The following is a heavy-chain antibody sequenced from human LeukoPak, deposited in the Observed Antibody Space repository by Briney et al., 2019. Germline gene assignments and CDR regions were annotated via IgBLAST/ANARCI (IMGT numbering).Heavy chain of an antibody. CDR2: ISSSSSYI. CDR3: ARDRQRDPLWFGELFSYYYYYMDV. J-gene: IGHJ6*03. D-gene: IGHD3-10*01. Sequence: PGGSLRLSCAASGFTFSSYGMHWVRQAPGKGLEWVSSISSSSSYIYYADSVKGRFTISRDNAKNSLYLQMNSLRAEDTAVYYCARDRQRDPLWFGELFSYYYYYMDVWGKGTTVTISS. CDR1: GFTFSSYG. V-gene: IGHV3-21*04.